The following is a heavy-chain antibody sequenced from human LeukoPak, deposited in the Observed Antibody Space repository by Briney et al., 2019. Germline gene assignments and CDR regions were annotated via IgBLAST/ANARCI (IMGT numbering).Heavy chain of an antibody. Sequence: GGSLRLSCAASGLSFSKACLTWIRQAPGWRLEWVGRIKSRSDTGTIDYAELVNGRFTIWRDDFPAAFYLQMSSLKPEDPGVYYCTTNHYYFNSRAYFPSRDYWGQGTLVTVSS. D-gene: IGHD3-22*01. CDR2: IKSRSDTGTI. CDR3: TTNHYYFNSRAYFPSRDY. J-gene: IGHJ4*02. V-gene: IGHV3-15*01. CDR1: GLSFSKAC.